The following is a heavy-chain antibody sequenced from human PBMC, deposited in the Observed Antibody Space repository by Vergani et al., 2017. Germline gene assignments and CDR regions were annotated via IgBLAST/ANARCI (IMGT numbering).Heavy chain of an antibody. V-gene: IGHV1-2*04. D-gene: IGHD1-26*01. Sequence: QVQLVQSGAEVKKPGASVKVSCKASGYTFTGYYMHWVRQAPGQGLEWMGWINPSGGSTSYAQKFQGWVTMTRDTSISTAYMELSRLRSDDTAVYYCARGLYSGSYYLNYWGQGTLVTVSS. CDR2: INPSGGST. CDR1: GYTFTGYY. J-gene: IGHJ4*02. CDR3: ARGLYSGSYYLNY.